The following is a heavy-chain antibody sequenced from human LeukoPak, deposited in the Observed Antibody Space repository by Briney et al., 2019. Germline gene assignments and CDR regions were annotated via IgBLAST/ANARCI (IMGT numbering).Heavy chain of an antibody. D-gene: IGHD6-13*01. V-gene: IGHV4-34*01. J-gene: IGHJ4*02. Sequence: SETLSLTCAVYGGSFSGYYWSWIRQPPGKGLEWIGEINHSGSTNYNPSLKSRVTISVDTSKNQFSLKLSSVTDADTAVYYCARPIAAAGPFDYWGQGTLVTVSS. CDR3: ARPIAAAGPFDY. CDR2: INHSGST. CDR1: GGSFSGYY.